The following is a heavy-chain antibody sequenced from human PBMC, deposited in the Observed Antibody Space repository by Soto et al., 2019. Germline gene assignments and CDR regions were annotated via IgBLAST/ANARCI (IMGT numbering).Heavy chain of an antibody. D-gene: IGHD4-17*01. V-gene: IGHV3-23*01. CDR1: GFTFSTYA. CDR3: AKGALTAVVINY. Sequence: EVQLLESGGGLVQPGGSLRLFCAVSGFTFSTYAMSWVRQAPGKGLEWVSSISGRGERTDYAESVKGRFTISRDNSKNTLYPQMNSLRAEDTDVYYCAKGALTAVVINYWGQGTLVTVFS. CDR2: ISGRGERT. J-gene: IGHJ4*02.